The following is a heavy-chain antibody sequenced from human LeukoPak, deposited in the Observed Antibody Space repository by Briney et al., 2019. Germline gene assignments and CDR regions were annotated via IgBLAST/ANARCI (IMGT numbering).Heavy chain of an antibody. D-gene: IGHD3-3*01. Sequence: SQTLSLTCTVSGGSISSGAYYWSWIRQPPGKGLEWIGYIYYSGSTYYNPSLKSRVTISVDTSKTQFSLKLSSVTAADTAVYYCARSLTIFGVVTDWGQGTLVTVSS. CDR3: ARSLTIFGVVTD. V-gene: IGHV4-30-4*08. CDR1: GGSISSGAYY. CDR2: IYYSGST. J-gene: IGHJ4*02.